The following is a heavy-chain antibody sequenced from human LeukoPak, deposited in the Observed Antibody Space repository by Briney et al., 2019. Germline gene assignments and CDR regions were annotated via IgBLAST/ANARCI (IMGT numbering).Heavy chain of an antibody. V-gene: IGHV3-48*04. CDR1: GFTFSTYN. CDR2: ISFSSTTI. J-gene: IGHJ5*02. D-gene: IGHD2/OR15-2a*01. Sequence: GGSLRLPCAASGFTFSTYNMNWVRQTPGKGLEWVSFISFSSTTIYYADSVKGRFTISRDNAKNTLSLQMNSLSAEDTAVYYCARSNYDSTTFYYHLDLWGQGTLVTVSS. CDR3: ARSNYDSTTFYYHLDL.